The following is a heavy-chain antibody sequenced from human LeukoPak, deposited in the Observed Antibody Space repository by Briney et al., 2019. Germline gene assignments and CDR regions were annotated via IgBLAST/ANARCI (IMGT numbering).Heavy chain of an antibody. CDR1: GFIFSSYA. CDR2: IIGSGSST. Sequence: GGSVRLFCAASGFIFSSYAMSWVRQAPGEGLEWVSAIIGSGSSTYYADSVKGRFTISRDNSKNTLFLQMNSLRAEDTAVYYCAKDRAQQLVLDFWGQGTLVTVSS. D-gene: IGHD6-13*01. V-gene: IGHV3-23*01. CDR3: AKDRAQQLVLDF. J-gene: IGHJ4*02.